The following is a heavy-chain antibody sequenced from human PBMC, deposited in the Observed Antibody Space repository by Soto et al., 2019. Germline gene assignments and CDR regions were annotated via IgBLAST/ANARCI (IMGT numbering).Heavy chain of an antibody. Sequence: PSETLSLTCTVSGDSMFSYFWSWIRQPPGKGLEWIGYSYYSGSSRYNPSLQSRVTISVDPSKKEVSLRLRSVTAADTAVYYCARADRKWLDPWGEGTLVPVYS. V-gene: IGHV4-59*01. CDR1: GDSMFSYF. J-gene: IGHJ5*02. CDR3: ARADRKWLDP. CDR2: SYYSGSS.